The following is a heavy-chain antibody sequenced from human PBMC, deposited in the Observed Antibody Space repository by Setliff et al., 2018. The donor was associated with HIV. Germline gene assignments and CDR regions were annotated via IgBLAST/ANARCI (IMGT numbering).Heavy chain of an antibody. CDR2: INHSGST. CDR3: ARDKRGYSYGYHFGY. D-gene: IGHD5-18*01. J-gene: IGHJ4*02. CDR1: GGSFSGYY. Sequence: PSETLSLTCAVYGGSFSGYYWSWIRQPPGKGLEWIGEINHSGSTNYNPSLKSRVTISVDTSKNKFSLKLSSVTAADTAVYYCARDKRGYSYGYHFGYWGQGTLGTVSS. V-gene: IGHV4-34*01.